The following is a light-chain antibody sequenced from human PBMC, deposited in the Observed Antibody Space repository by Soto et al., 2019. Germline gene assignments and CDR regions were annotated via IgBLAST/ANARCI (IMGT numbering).Light chain of an antibody. J-gene: IGLJ1*01. CDR1: SSDVGAYNY. CDR3: CSYTNIYTYV. Sequence: QSALTQPASVSGSPGQSITISCTGTSSDVGAYNYVSWYQQHPGKAPKLMIYEVTNRPSGVSNRFSGSKSGNTASLTISGQQAEDEADYYCCSYTNIYTYVFGTGTKFTVL. CDR2: EVT. V-gene: IGLV2-14*01.